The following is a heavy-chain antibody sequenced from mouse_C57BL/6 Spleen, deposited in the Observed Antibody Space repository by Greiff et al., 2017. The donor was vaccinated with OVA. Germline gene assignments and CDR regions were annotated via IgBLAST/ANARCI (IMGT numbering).Heavy chain of an antibody. V-gene: IGHV1-82*01. CDR2: IYPGDGDT. CDR3: AREGITTVVAPSYWYFDV. J-gene: IGHJ1*03. CDR1: GYAFSSSW. D-gene: IGHD1-1*01. Sequence: QVQLQQSGPELVKPGASVKISCKASGYAFSSSWMNWVKQRPGKGLEWIGRIYPGDGDTNYNGKFKGKATLTADKSSSTAYMQLSSLTSEDSAVYFWAREGITTVVAPSYWYFDVWGTGTTVTVSS.